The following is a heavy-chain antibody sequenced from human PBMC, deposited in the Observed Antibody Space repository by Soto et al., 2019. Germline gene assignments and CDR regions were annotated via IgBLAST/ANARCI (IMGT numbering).Heavy chain of an antibody. J-gene: IGHJ5*02. CDR1: GYSFTNYW. V-gene: IGHV5-51*01. Sequence: GESLKISCKGSGYSFTNYWIGWVRQMPGKGLEWMGIIYPGDSDTRYSPSFQGQVTISADKSITTAYLQWSSLKASDTAIYYCARRASSGSLDWFDPWGQGTLVTVSS. CDR3: ARRASSGSLDWFDP. D-gene: IGHD1-26*01. CDR2: IYPGDSDT.